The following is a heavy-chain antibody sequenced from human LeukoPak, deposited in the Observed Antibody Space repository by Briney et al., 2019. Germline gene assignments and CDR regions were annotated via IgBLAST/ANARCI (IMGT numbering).Heavy chain of an antibody. V-gene: IGHV3-7*01. D-gene: IGHD6-19*01. CDR2: IKQDGSEK. Sequence: GGSLRLSCEASGFTFSSHCMSWVRQAPGKGLEWVANIKQDGSEKYYVDSVKGRFTISRDNAKNSLYLQMSILRATDTAVYYCARVRIAVAVSAFDIWGQGTMVTVSS. CDR3: ARVRIAVAVSAFDI. J-gene: IGHJ3*02. CDR1: GFTFSSHC.